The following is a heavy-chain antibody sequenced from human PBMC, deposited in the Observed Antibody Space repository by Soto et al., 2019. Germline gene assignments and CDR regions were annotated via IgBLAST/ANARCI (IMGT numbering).Heavy chain of an antibody. Sequence: LRLSCAASGFTFDDYAMHWVRQAPGKGLEWVSLISWDSGSTYYADSVKGRFTISRDNSKNSLYLQMNSLRAEDTALYYCAKDRGKTVTTYGMDVWGQGTTVTVSS. J-gene: IGHJ6*02. CDR2: ISWDSGST. V-gene: IGHV3-43D*04. CDR3: AKDRGKTVTTYGMDV. CDR1: GFTFDDYA. D-gene: IGHD4-4*01.